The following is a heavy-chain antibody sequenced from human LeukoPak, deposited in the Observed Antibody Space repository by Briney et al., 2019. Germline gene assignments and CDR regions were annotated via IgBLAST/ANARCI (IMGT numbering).Heavy chain of an antibody. D-gene: IGHD4-17*01. Sequence: GGSLRLSCASSGFTFXDXXXXXXXXXPGXXLXWXSHISGSSTYTNYADSVKGRFTISRDNSKNTLYLQMNSLRAEDTAVYYCARDRDYGDYYYYGMDVWGQGTTVTVSS. V-gene: IGHV3-11*06. CDR3: ARDRDYGDYYYYGMDV. CDR2: ISGSSTYT. CDR1: GFTFXDXX. J-gene: IGHJ6*02.